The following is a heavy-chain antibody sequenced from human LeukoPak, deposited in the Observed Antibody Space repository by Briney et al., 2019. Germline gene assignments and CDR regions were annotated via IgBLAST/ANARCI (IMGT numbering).Heavy chain of an antibody. D-gene: IGHD4-4*01. V-gene: IGHV3-23*01. CDR3: AKTVTTPYYYDGMDV. J-gene: IGHJ6*02. CDR1: GFTFSSYA. CDR2: ISGSGGST. Sequence: GGSLRLSCAASGFTFSSYAMSWVRQAPGKGLEWVSAISGSGGSTYYADSVKGRFTISRDNSKNTLYLQMNSVRAEDTAVYYCAKTVTTPYYYDGMDVWGQGTTVTVSS.